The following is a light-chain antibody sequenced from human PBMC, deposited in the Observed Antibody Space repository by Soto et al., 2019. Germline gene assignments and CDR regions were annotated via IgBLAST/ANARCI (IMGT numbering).Light chain of an antibody. V-gene: IGKV1-39*01. Sequence: DIQMTQSPSSLSASVGDSVTITCQSSQTISTSLNWYQQKPGKAPKLLIYAASSLGDGVPSRFSGSGSSTHFTLTISSRQPEDSATYYCQQSYNSPMFTFGQGTKVAIK. CDR1: QTISTS. CDR3: QQSYNSPMFT. CDR2: AAS. J-gene: IGKJ2*01.